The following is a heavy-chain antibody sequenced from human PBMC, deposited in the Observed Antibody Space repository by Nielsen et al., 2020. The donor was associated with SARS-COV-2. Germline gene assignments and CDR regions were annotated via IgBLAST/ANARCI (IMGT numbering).Heavy chain of an antibody. J-gene: IGHJ4*02. Sequence: SETLSLTCTVSGGSIRSYYWSWIRQPPGKGLEWIGYIYYSGSTKYNPSLKSRATISVDTSKNQFSLRLSSVTAADTAVYYCARDGVSGNYFDYWGPGTLVTVSS. CDR2: IYYSGST. CDR1: GGSIRSYY. CDR3: ARDGVSGNYFDY. D-gene: IGHD6-19*01. V-gene: IGHV4-59*13.